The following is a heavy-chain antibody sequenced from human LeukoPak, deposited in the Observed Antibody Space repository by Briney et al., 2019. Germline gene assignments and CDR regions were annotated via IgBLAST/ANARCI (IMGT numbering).Heavy chain of an antibody. D-gene: IGHD1-26*01. CDR3: ARALLQDDAFDI. CDR1: GGTFSSDA. V-gene: IGHV1-69*05. CDR2: IIPIFGTA. Sequence: ASVRVSCKASGGTFSSDAISWVRQAPGQGLEWMGGIIPIFGTANYAQKFQGRVTITTDESTSTAYMELSSLRSEDTAVYYCARALLQDDAFDIWGQGTMVTVSS. J-gene: IGHJ3*02.